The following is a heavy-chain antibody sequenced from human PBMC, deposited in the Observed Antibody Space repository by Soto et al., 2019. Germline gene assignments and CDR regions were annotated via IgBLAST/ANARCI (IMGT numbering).Heavy chain of an antibody. CDR2: IIPILGIA. CDR1: GGTFSSYT. J-gene: IGHJ5*02. D-gene: IGHD6-19*01. V-gene: IGHV1-69*04. CDR3: ARDRAVAGTGNWFDP. Sequence: GASVKVSCKASGGTFSSYTISWVRQAPGQGLEWMGRIIPILGIANYAQKFQGRVTITADKSTSTAYMELSSLRSEDTAVYYCARDRAVAGTGNWFDPWGQGTLVTVSS.